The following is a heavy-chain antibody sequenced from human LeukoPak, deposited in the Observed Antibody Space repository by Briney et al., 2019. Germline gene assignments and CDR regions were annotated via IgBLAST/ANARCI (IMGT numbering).Heavy chain of an antibody. J-gene: IGHJ5*02. CDR1: GASISSQY. V-gene: IGHV4-59*11. Sequence: PSETLSLTCSVSGASISSQYWTWIRQPPGKGLEGIGYIYNSGSTNYNPSLKSRVTMSIDTPKNQFSLRLTSVTAADTAVYYCARRRIDSMYNWFDPWGQGTLVIVSS. CDR2: IYNSGST. D-gene: IGHD2-21*01. CDR3: ARRRIDSMYNWFDP.